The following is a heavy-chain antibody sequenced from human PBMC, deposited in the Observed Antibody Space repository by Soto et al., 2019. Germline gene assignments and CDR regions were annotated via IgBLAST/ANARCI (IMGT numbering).Heavy chain of an antibody. CDR3: ARGNPITMVRGDISYYYYGMDV. CDR1: GGTFSSYT. J-gene: IGHJ6*02. V-gene: IGHV1-69*02. Sequence: QVQLVQSGAEVKKPGSSVKVSCKASGGTFSSYTISWVRQAPGQGLEWMGRIIPILGIANYAQKFQGRVTITADKSTSTAYMELSSLRSEDTAVYYCARGNPITMVRGDISYYYYGMDVWGQGTTVTVSS. D-gene: IGHD3-10*01. CDR2: IIPILGIA.